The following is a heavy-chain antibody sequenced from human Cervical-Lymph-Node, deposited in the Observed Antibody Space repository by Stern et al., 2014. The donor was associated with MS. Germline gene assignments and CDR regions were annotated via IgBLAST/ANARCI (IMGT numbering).Heavy chain of an antibody. V-gene: IGHV3-11*06. CDR2: ISSSSSYT. J-gene: IGHJ4*02. CDR1: GFTFSDYY. CDR3: ARDIPEAAAGPFDY. Sequence: VHLVESGGGLVKPGGSLRLSCAASGFTFSDYYMSWIRQAPGKGLEWVSYISSSSSYTNDADSVKGRFTISRDNAKNSLYLQMNSLRAEDTAVYYCARDIPEAAAGPFDYWGQGTLVTVSS. D-gene: IGHD6-13*01.